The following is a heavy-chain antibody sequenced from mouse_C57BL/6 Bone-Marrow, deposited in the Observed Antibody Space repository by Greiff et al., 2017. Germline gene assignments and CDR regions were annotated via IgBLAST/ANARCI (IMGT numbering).Heavy chain of an antibody. CDR1: GFNIKDDY. V-gene: IGHV14-4*01. CDR2: IDPENGDT. J-gene: IGHJ2*01. CDR3: TSRITTVVAPFDY. Sequence: VQLQQSGAELVRPGASVKLSCTASGFNIKDDYMHWVKQRPEQGLEWIGWIDPENGDTEYASKFQGKATITADTSSNTAYLQLSSLTSEDPAVYYCTSRITTVVAPFDYWGQGTTLTVSS. D-gene: IGHD1-1*01.